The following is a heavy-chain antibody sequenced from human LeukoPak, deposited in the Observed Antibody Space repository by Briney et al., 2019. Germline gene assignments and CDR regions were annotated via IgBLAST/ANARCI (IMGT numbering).Heavy chain of an antibody. Sequence: ASVKVSCKASGYTFTGYYMHWVRQAPGQGLEWMGWINPNGGGTNYAQKFQGRVTMTRDTSISTAYMELSRLRSDDTAVCYCARVNILTGYPYYYYGMDVWGQGTTVTVSS. CDR1: GYTFTGYY. J-gene: IGHJ6*02. D-gene: IGHD3-9*01. CDR2: INPNGGGT. CDR3: ARVNILTGYPYYYYGMDV. V-gene: IGHV1-2*02.